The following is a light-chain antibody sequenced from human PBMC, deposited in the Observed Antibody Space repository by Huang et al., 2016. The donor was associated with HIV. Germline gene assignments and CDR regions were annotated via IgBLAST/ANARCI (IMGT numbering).Light chain of an antibody. CDR3: QQYEDLRPIT. CDR1: QSVNSNY. Sequence: EIVLSQYPGTLSLSPGERASLSCRASQSVNSNYLAWYQQKPGQAPRLLIYGASTRATGIPDRFSGSGSGRDFTLTISRLEPEDFAIYYCQQYEDLRPITFGQGTRLEIK. V-gene: IGKV3-20*01. CDR2: GAS. J-gene: IGKJ5*01.